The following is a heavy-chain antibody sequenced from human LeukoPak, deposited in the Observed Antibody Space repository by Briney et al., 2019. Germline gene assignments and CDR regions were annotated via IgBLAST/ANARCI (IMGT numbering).Heavy chain of an antibody. J-gene: IGHJ5*02. CDR1: GFTFSGHW. D-gene: IGHD3/OR15-3a*01. CDR3: AKSDSFDP. Sequence: GGSLRLSCATSGFTFSGHWMNWLRQPPGKGLEWVSRISSDGTITYYAGSVKGRFIISRDNARNTLYLQMNSLRVDDTAEYYCAKSDSFDPWGQGTLVTVSS. CDR2: ISSDGTIT. V-gene: IGHV3-74*01.